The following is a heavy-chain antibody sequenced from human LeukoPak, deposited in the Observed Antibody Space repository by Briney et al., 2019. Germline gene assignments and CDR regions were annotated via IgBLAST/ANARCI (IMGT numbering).Heavy chain of an antibody. J-gene: IGHJ5*02. Sequence: SQTLSLTCTVSGGSISSGSYYWSWIRQPAGKGLEWIGRIYTSGSNNYNPSLKSTITISVDTSKDQFSLKLSSVPAADTAVYYCERAGYYDFRSALPNWFDPWGQGNLVTVSS. CDR3: ERAGYYDFRSALPNWFDP. D-gene: IGHD3-3*01. CDR2: IYTSGSN. V-gene: IGHV4-61*02. CDR1: GGSISSGSYY.